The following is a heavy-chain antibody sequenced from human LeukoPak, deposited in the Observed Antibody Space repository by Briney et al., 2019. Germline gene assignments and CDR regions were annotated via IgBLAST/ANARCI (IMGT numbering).Heavy chain of an antibody. CDR3: TYYDFWSGYFVDY. CDR2: IIPIFGTA. V-gene: IGHV1-69*05. D-gene: IGHD3-3*01. J-gene: IGHJ4*02. CDR1: GGTFISYA. Sequence: GASVKVSCKASGGTFISYAISWVRQAPGQGGEWMGRIIPIFGTANYAQKFQGRVTITTDESTSTAYMELSSLRSEDTAVYYCTYYDFWSGYFVDYWGQGTLVTVSS.